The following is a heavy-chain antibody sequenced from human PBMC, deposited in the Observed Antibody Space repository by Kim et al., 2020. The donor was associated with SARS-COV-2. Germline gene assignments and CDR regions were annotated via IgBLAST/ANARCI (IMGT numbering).Heavy chain of an antibody. CDR2: ISYDGSNK. D-gene: IGHD2-15*01. V-gene: IGHV3-30*18. CDR1: GFTFSSYG. J-gene: IGHJ6*01. CDR3: AKDRGYCSGGSCYGNYY. Sequence: AGSLRLSCAASGFTFSSYGMHWVRQAPGKGLEWVAVISYDGSNKYYADSVKGRFTISRDNSKNTLYLQMNSLRAEDTAVYYCAKDRGYCSGGSCYGNYY.